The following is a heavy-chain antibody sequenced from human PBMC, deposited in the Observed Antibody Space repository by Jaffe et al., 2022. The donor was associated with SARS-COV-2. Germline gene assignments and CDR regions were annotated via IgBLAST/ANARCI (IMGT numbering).Heavy chain of an antibody. CDR2: ISGSGGST. D-gene: IGHD4-17*01. CDR3: AKDLDRTSPTTVVTPEV. V-gene: IGHV3-23*01. J-gene: IGHJ3*01. CDR1: GFTFSSYA. Sequence: EVQLLESGGGLVQPGGSLRLSCAASGFTFSSYAMSWVRQAPGKGLEWVSAISGSGGSTYYADSVKGRFTISRDNSKNTLYLQMNSLRAEDTAVYYCAKDLDRTSPTTVVTPEVWGQGTMVTVSS.